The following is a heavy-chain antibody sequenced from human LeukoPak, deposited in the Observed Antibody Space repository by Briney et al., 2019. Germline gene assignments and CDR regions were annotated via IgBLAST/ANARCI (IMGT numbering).Heavy chain of an antibody. Sequence: SETLSLTCTVSGGSISSYYWSWIRQPPGKGLEWIGYIYYTGSTNYNPSLKSRVTISVDTSKNQFSLKLSSVTAADTAVYYCARVDSSNWYDSRGYFDYWGQGTLVTVSS. J-gene: IGHJ4*02. CDR3: ARVDSSNWYDSRGYFDY. CDR2: IYYTGST. D-gene: IGHD6-13*01. CDR1: GGSISSYY. V-gene: IGHV4-59*01.